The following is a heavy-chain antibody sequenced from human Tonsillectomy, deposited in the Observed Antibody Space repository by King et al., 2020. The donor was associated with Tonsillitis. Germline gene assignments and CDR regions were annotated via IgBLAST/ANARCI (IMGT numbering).Heavy chain of an antibody. CDR1: GFSLSTSGVG. D-gene: IGHD3-10*01. CDR3: AHRSSYYYGSGSQPFDY. Sequence: TLKESGPTLVKPTQTLTLTCTFSGFSLSTSGVGVGWIRQPPGKALEWLALIYWDDDKRYSPSLKSRLTITKDTSKNQVVLTMTNMDPVDTATYYCAHRSSYYYGSGSQPFDYWGQGTLVTVSS. J-gene: IGHJ4*02. V-gene: IGHV2-5*02. CDR2: IYWDDDK.